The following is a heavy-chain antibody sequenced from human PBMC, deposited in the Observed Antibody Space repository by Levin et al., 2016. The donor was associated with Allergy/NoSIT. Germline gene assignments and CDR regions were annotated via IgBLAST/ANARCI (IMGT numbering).Heavy chain of an antibody. CDR3: ARDPTRGTTVTPS. CDR2: INESGST. Sequence: SETLSLTCSVYNGSFRGYYWSWIRQPPGKGLEWIGEINESGSTTYNPSLKNRVSISVDTTKDQFSLKLTSVTAADTAVYYCARDPTRGTTVTPSWGQGTLVTVSS. J-gene: IGHJ4*02. D-gene: IGHD1-1*01. CDR1: NGSFRGYY. V-gene: IGHV4-34*01.